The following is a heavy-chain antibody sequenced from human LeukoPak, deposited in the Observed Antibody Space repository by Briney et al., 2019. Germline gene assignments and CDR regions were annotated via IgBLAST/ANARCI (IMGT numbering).Heavy chain of an antibody. Sequence: SGTLSLTCTVSGGSISSYYWSWIRQPPGKGLEWIGYIYYSGSTNYNPSLKSRVTISVDTSKNQFSLKLSSVTAADTAVYYCARARGYSYGDYWGQGTLVTVSS. V-gene: IGHV4-59*12. CDR3: ARARGYSYGDY. J-gene: IGHJ4*02. D-gene: IGHD5-18*01. CDR1: GGSISSYY. CDR2: IYYSGST.